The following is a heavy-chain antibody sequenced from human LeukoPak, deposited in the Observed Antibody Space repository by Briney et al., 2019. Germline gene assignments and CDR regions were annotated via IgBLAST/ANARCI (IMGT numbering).Heavy chain of an antibody. CDR3: ARDGYNSGYFDY. Sequence: SQTLSLTCTVSGASISSGGYYWNWIRQPPGKGLEWIGYIYYSRSTSYSPSLKSRLTISVDTSKNQFSLKLSSVTAADTAVYYCARDGYNSGYFDYWGRGTLVTVSS. J-gene: IGHJ4*02. D-gene: IGHD5-24*01. V-gene: IGHV4-30-4*01. CDR1: GASISSGGYY. CDR2: IYYSRST.